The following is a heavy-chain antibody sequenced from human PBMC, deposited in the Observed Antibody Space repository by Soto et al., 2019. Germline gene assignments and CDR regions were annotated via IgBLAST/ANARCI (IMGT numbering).Heavy chain of an antibody. CDR1: GYIFVNYG. D-gene: IGHD3-16*01. CDR2: ISPYSGTT. J-gene: IGHJ6*02. CDR3: TVMDNYVTPPPQVV. V-gene: IGHV1-18*01. Sequence: QVQLVQSGDEVRKPGSSVKVSCKASGYIFVNYGIAWVRQAPGQGLEWMGWISPYSGTTDYASKDQGRLTMTTDTPXSTPNIAPRSLTSDDTAMYYRTVMDNYVTPPPQVVWGQGTTVTVSS.